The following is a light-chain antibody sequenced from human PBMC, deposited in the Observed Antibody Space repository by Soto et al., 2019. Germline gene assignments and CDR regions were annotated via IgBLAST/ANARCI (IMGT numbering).Light chain of an antibody. Sequence: DIQMTQSPSSVSASVGDRVSITGRARQGISTWLAWYQHKPGKALKLLIYAASSLQSGVPSRFSVSGCGTDVTLSFSSLQPDDCATYYFLSADTFPRAFGPGTKVDIK. CDR2: AAS. V-gene: IGKV1-12*01. J-gene: IGKJ3*01. CDR3: LSADTFPRA. CDR1: QGISTW.